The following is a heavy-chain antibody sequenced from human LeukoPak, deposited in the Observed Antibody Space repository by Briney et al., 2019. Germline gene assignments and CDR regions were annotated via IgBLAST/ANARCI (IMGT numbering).Heavy chain of an antibody. D-gene: IGHD6-19*01. CDR2: IYHSGST. CDR1: GYSISSGYY. J-gene: IGHJ5*02. CDR3: AREPHYSSGWYRDWFDP. V-gene: IGHV4-38-2*02. Sequence: SETLSLTCTVSGYSISSGYYWGWIRPPPGRGLEWIGSIYHSGSTYYNPSLKSRVTISVDTSKNQFSLKLSSVTAADTAVYYCAREPHYSSGWYRDWFDPWGQGTLVTVSS.